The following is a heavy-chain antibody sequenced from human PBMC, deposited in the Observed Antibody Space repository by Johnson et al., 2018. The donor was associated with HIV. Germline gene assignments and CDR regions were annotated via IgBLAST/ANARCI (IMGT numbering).Heavy chain of an antibody. D-gene: IGHD4-17*01. V-gene: IGHV3-74*01. CDR3: ARDSTPWGGDYVGYGFDI. Sequence: VQLVESGGGLVQPGGSLRLSCAASGFTFSSYWMHWVRQAPGKGLVWVSRINTDGSSTTYADSVKGRFPISRDNSKNTLYLQMTSLRAEDTAVYYCARDSTPWGGDYVGYGFDIWGQGTMVTVSS. CDR2: INTDGSST. J-gene: IGHJ3*02. CDR1: GFTFSSYW.